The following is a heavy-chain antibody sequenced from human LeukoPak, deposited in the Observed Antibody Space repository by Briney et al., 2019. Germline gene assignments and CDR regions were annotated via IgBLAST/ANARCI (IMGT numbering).Heavy chain of an antibody. V-gene: IGHV3-23*01. D-gene: IGHD6-19*01. CDR3: ARNTGWFDY. CDR2: MSSSDDGR. CDR1: GFSFGSYA. Sequence: GGSLRLSCATSGFSFGSYAMSWVRQAPGKGLEWVSAMSSSDDGRYYAASVRGRFTISRDTSRSTLYLQMNSLRAEDAAVYYCARNTGWFDYWGQGTLVIVSS. J-gene: IGHJ4*02.